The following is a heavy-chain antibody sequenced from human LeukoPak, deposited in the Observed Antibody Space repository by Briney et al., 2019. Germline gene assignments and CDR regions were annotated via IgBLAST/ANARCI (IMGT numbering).Heavy chain of an antibody. D-gene: IGHD5-12*01. CDR1: GYTFTTYG. CDR2: ISAYNGNT. CDR3: ARASALHRSGYDTVGY. Sequence: PGASVKVSCKASGYTFTTYGISWVRQAPGQGLEWMGWISAYNGNTNYAQKFQGRVTMTTDTSTSTAYMELRSLTSDDTAVYYCARASALHRSGYDTVGYWGQGTLVIVSS. V-gene: IGHV1-18*01. J-gene: IGHJ4*02.